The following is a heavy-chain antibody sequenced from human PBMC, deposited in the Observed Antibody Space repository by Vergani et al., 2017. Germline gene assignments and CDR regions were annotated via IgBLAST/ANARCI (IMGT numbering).Heavy chain of an antibody. D-gene: IGHD1-14*01. V-gene: IGHV3-23*01. CDR2: ISGSGGST. CDR1: GFTFSSYA. CDR3: AKFAYGREVSY. Sequence: EVQLLESGGGLVQPGGSLRLSCAASGFTFSSYAMSWVRQAPGKGLEWVSAISGSGGSTYYADSVKGLFTISSDNSNNTLYLQMNSLRAEDTAVYYCAKFAYGREVSYWGQGTLVTVSS. J-gene: IGHJ4*02.